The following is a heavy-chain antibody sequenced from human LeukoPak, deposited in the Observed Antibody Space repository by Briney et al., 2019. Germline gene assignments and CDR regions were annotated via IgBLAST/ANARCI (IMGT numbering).Heavy chain of an antibody. CDR3: AGGVGRDIDY. D-gene: IGHD3-16*01. CDR2: ISYDTSVK. V-gene: IGHV3-30*03. J-gene: IGHJ4*02. Sequence: QPGRSLRLSCAASGSTFNSYSMRWVRQAPGRGLEWVAVISYDTSVKYYADSVRGRFTISRDNSKSTLYLQMNSLRTEDTAVYYCAGGVGRDIDYWGEGTLVTVSS. CDR1: GSTFNSYS.